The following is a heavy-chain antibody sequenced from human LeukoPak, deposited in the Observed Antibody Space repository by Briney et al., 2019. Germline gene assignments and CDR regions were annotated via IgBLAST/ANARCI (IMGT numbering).Heavy chain of an antibody. CDR1: GFTFSSYG. Sequence: GGSLRLSCAASGFTFSSYGMHWVRQAPGKGLEWVAVIWYDGSNKYYADSVKGRFTLSRDNSKNTLYLQMNSLRAEDTAVYYCARVSKYYDFWSGYGSPPDYWGQGTLVTVSS. D-gene: IGHD3-3*01. CDR3: ARVSKYYDFWSGYGSPPDY. V-gene: IGHV3-33*01. J-gene: IGHJ4*02. CDR2: IWYDGSNK.